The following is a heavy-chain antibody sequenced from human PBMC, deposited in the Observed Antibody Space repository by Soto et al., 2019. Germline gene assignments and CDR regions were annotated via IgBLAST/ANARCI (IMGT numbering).Heavy chain of an antibody. CDR2: IKSKTDGGTT. Sequence: GGSLRLSCAASGFTFSNAWMSWVRQAPGKGLEWVGRIKSKTDGGTTDYAAPVKGRFTISRDDSKNTLYLQMNSLKTEDTAVYYCPTGYDFWSGYPYWGQGTMVTVSS. D-gene: IGHD3-3*01. CDR3: PTGYDFWSGYPY. V-gene: IGHV3-15*01. CDR1: GFTFSNAW. J-gene: IGHJ4*02.